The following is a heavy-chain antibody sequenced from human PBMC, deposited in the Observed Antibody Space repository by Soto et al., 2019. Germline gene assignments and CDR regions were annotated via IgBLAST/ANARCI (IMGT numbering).Heavy chain of an antibody. Sequence: QVTLKESGPVLVKPTETLTLTCTVSGFSLSDARVGVNWIRQPPGKALEWLAHIFSNDEKSFSTSLKSRLTGSKHTSQTQGVLTMTNMDPVDTATYYCACIDRDDRGGYGFIYADYWGQGTLVTFSS. D-gene: IGHD5-18*01. CDR1: GFSLSDARVG. CDR2: IFSNDEK. J-gene: IGHJ4*02. V-gene: IGHV2-26*01. CDR3: ACIDRDDRGGYGFIYADY.